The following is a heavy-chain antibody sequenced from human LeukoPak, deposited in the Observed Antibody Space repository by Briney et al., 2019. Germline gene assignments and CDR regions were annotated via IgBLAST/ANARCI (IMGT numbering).Heavy chain of an antibody. CDR2: IIPIFGTA. V-gene: IGHV1-69*05. CDR3: ARGGDQLLYYHYYYMDV. D-gene: IGHD2-2*01. Sequence: PWASVKVSCKASGGTFSSYAISWVRQAPGQGLEWMGGIIPIFGTANYAQKFQGRVTITTDESTSTAYMELSSLRSEDTAVYYCARGGDQLLYYHYYYMDVWGKGTTVTVSS. J-gene: IGHJ6*03. CDR1: GGTFSSYA.